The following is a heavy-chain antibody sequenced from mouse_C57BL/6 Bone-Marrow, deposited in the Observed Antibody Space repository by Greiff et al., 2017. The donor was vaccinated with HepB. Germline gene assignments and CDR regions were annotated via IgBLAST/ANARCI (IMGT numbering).Heavy chain of an antibody. V-gene: IGHV1-59*01. Sequence: QVQLKQPGAELVRPGTSVKLSCKASGYTFTSYWMHWVKQRPGQGLEWIGVIDPSDSYTNYNQKFKGKATLTVDTSSSTAYMQLSSLTSEDSAVYYCARCWAPTDYWGQGTTLTVSS. J-gene: IGHJ2*01. CDR2: IDPSDSYT. CDR1: GYTFTSYW. D-gene: IGHD2-10*01. CDR3: ARCWAPTDY.